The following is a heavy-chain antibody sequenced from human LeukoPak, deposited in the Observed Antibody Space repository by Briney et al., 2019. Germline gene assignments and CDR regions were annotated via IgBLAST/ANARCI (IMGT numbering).Heavy chain of an antibody. V-gene: IGHV3-30*03. D-gene: IGHD4-17*01. Sequence: GGSLRLSCAASGFTFSSYGMHWVRQAPGKGLEWVAVMSYDGSNKYYADSVKGRFTISRVNSKNTLYLQMNSLRAEDTAVYYCSCTAVTQRSLSFDYWGQGTLVTVSS. CDR2: MSYDGSNK. CDR3: SCTAVTQRSLSFDY. CDR1: GFTFSSYG. J-gene: IGHJ4*02.